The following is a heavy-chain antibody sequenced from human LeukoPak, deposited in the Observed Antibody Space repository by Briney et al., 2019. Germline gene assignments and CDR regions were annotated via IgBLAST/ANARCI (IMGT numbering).Heavy chain of an antibody. CDR3: ARVPHLPILEWLFPYYYYMDV. J-gene: IGHJ6*03. D-gene: IGHD3-3*01. Sequence: PGGSLRLSCAASGFTFSSYAMHWVRQAPGKGLEWVAVISYDGSNKYYADSVKGRFTISRDNSKNTLYLQMNSLRAEDTAVYYCARVPHLPILEWLFPYYYYMDVWGKGTTVTVSS. CDR1: GFTFSSYA. V-gene: IGHV3-30-3*01. CDR2: ISYDGSNK.